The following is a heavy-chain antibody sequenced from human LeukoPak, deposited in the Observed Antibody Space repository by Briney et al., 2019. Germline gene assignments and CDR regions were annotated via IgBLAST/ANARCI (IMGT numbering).Heavy chain of an antibody. J-gene: IGHJ4*02. CDR1: GGSISGYY. CDR2: INHSGST. D-gene: IGHD1-26*01. V-gene: IGHV4-34*01. CDR3: ARGVGASHLDY. Sequence: SETLSLTCTVSGGSISGYYWSWIRQPPGKGLEWIGEINHSGSTNYNPSLKSRVTISVDKSKNQFSLKLSSVTAADTAVYYCARGVGASHLDYWGQGTLVTVSS.